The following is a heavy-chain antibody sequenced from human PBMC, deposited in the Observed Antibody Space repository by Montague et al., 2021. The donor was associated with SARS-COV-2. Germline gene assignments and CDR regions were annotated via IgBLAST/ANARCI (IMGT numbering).Heavy chain of an antibody. CDR3: ARGGGNSADHYYDGMDV. Sequence: SETLSLTCTVSGGSISSYYWTWTRQPPGKGLESIGYIYHNGSAKYNPSLKSRVTMSVDTSKNQFSLKLNSVTAADTAVYYCARGGGNSADHYYDGMDVWGLGTTVTVSS. J-gene: IGHJ6*02. D-gene: IGHD4-23*01. CDR2: IYHNGSA. CDR1: GGSISSYY. V-gene: IGHV4-59*01.